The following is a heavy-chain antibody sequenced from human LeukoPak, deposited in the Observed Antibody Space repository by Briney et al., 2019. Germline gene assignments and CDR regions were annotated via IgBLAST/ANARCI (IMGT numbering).Heavy chain of an antibody. CDR3: ARHCCSGPAKRVFDI. Sequence: KSSETLSLTCTFSGGSIISSDYHWGWVRQPPGKGLEWIGTISYSGNTDYNPSLRSRVTISVDTSNNQFSLRLGSVTAADTAVYHCARHCCSGPAKRVFDIWGQGTMVTVSS. J-gene: IGHJ3*02. V-gene: IGHV4-39*01. D-gene: IGHD2-15*01. CDR1: GGSIISSDYH. CDR2: ISYSGNT.